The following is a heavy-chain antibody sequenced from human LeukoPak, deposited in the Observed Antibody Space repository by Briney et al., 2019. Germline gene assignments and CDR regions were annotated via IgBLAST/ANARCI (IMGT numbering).Heavy chain of an antibody. CDR3: ARALDSSSSRYQAFEE. Sequence: GGSLRLSCSASGFTFSNYWMSWVRQAPGKGLEWVANIKQDESEKYYVDFVRGRFTISRDNAKSSLYLQMNSLRAEDTAVYYCARALDSSSSRYQAFEEWGQGTLVTVSS. J-gene: IGHJ4*02. D-gene: IGHD2-2*01. CDR1: GFTFSNYW. CDR2: IKQDESEK. V-gene: IGHV3-7*01.